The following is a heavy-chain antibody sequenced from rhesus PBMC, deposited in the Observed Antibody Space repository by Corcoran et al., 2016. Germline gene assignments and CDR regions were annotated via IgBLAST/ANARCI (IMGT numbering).Heavy chain of an antibody. CDR3: ARRQSLAADPVGFDY. J-gene: IGHJ4*01. Sequence: QVTLTESGPALVKPTQTLTLTCTFSGFSLSTRGMGVGWLRQPPGTTLEWLAHIYWDDDKRYSTSLKSRLTISKDTSKNQVVLTMTNMDPVDTATYYCARRQSLAADPVGFDYWGQGVLVTVSS. CDR1: GFSLSTRGMG. V-gene: IGHV2-1*01. D-gene: IGHD6-19*01. CDR2: IYWDDDK.